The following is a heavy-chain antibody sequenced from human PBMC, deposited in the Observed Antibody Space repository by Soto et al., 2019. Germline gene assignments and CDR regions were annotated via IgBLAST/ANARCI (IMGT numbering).Heavy chain of an antibody. CDR1: GGSISSSSYY. CDR2: IYYSGST. CDR3: ARHDSGSSSSFYYYYYYMDV. J-gene: IGHJ6*03. Sequence: SETLSLTCTVSGGSISSSSYYWGWIRQPPGKGLEWIGSIYYSGSTYYNPSLKSRVTISVDTSKNQFSLKLSSVTAADTAVYYFARHDSGSSSSFYYYYYYMDVWGKGTTVTVSS. D-gene: IGHD6-6*01. V-gene: IGHV4-39*01.